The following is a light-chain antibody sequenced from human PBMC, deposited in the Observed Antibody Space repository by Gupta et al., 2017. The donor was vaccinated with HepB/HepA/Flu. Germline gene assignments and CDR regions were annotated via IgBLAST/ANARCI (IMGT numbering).Light chain of an antibody. Sequence: QSALTQPASVSGSPGQSITISCTGTSSDVGGYNFVSWYQQLPGKAPKVIVYEVSNRPSGVSNRFSGSKSGNTASLTISGLQAEDEADYYCTSYTDSSTVVFGGGTKLTVL. CDR2: EVS. CDR3: TSYTDSSTVV. J-gene: IGLJ3*02. CDR1: SSDVGGYNF. V-gene: IGLV2-14*01.